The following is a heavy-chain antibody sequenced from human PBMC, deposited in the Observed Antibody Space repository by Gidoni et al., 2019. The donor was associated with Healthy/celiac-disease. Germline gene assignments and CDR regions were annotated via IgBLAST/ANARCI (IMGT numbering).Heavy chain of an antibody. V-gene: IGHV3-23*01. CDR3: AKVPGAIIEGARMCYFDY. D-gene: IGHD1-26*01. CDR2: ISGSGGST. J-gene: IGHJ4*02. CDR1: GFTFSSYA. Sequence: EVQLLESGGGLVQPGGSLRLSCAASGFTFSSYAMSWVRQAPGKGLEWVSAISGSGGSTYYADSVKGRFTISRDNSKNTLYLQMNSLRAEDTAVYYCAKVPGAIIEGARMCYFDYWGQGTLVTVSS.